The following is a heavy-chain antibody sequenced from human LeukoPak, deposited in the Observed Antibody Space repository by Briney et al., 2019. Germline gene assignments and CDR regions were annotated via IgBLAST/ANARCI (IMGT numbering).Heavy chain of an antibody. CDR1: GLTLSNYG. V-gene: IGHV3-33*06. J-gene: IGHJ6*03. CDR2: IWYQGNEK. D-gene: IGHD1-1*01. CDR3: AKNDLSWGTYDQYMDV. Sequence: GGSLRLSCEASGLTLSNYGMHWVRQAPGKGLEGVAVIWYQGNEKYYVDSVTGRFTISRDNLKPTLYLQMDSLRAEDTAVYYCAKNDLSWGTYDQYMDVWGTGTTVTVTS.